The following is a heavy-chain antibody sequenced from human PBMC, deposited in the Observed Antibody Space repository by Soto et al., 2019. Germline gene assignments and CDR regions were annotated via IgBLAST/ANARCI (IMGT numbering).Heavy chain of an antibody. CDR1: GGSFGGYY. J-gene: IGHJ6*02. CDR2: INHSGST. V-gene: IGHV4-34*01. D-gene: IGHD6-19*01. Sequence: SEPLSLTCAVYGGSFGGYYWSWVRQPPGKGLEWIGEINHSGSTNYNPSLKSRVTISVDTSKNQFSLKLSSVTAADTAVYYCARTGIAVAPSMGMDVWGQGTTVP. CDR3: ARTGIAVAPSMGMDV.